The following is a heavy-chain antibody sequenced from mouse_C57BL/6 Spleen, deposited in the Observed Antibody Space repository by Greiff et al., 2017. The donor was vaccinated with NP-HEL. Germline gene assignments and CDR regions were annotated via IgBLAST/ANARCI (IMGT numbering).Heavy chain of an antibody. CDR3: APQLGLWYFDV. CDR2: INPNNGGT. D-gene: IGHD4-1*02. CDR1: GYTFTDYN. J-gene: IGHJ1*03. V-gene: IGHV1-22*01. Sequence: VQLKESGPELVKPGASVKMSCKASGYTFTDYNMHWVKQSHGKSLEWIGFINPNNGGTSYNQKFKGKATLTVNKSSSTAYMELRSLTSEDSAVYDCAPQLGLWYFDVWGTGTTVTVSS.